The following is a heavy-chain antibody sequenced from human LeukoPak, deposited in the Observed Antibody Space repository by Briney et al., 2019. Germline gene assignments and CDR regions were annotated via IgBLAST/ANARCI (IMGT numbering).Heavy chain of an antibody. J-gene: IGHJ3*02. CDR3: ARHADGGVDAFDI. D-gene: IGHD3-10*01. Sequence: SETLSLTCAVYGGSFSGYYWSWIRQPPGKGLEWIGEINHSGSTNYNPSLKSRVTISVDTSKNQFSLKLSSVTAADTAVYYCARHADGGVDAFDIWGQGTMVTVSS. V-gene: IGHV4-34*01. CDR2: INHSGST. CDR1: GGSFSGYY.